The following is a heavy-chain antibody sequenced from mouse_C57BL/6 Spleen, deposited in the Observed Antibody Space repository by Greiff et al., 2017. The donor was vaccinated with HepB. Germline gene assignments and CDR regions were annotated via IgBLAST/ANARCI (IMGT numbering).Heavy chain of an antibody. J-gene: IGHJ3*01. D-gene: IGHD2-4*01. CDR2: IYPGSGST. Sequence: VQLQQPGAELVKPGASVKMSCTASGYTFTSYWITWVKQRPGQGLEWIGDIYPGSGSTNYTEKFKSKATLTVDTSSSTAYMQLSSLTSEDSAVYYCARSGDYDGEFAYWGQGTLVTVSA. CDR1: GYTFTSYW. V-gene: IGHV1-55*01. CDR3: ARSGDYDGEFAY.